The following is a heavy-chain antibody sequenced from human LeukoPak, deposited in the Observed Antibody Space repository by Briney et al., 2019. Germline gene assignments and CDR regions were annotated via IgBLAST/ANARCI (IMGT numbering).Heavy chain of an antibody. CDR3: AKDPHSSVVTEFRIPPLDAFDI. V-gene: IGHV3-23*01. CDR2: ISGSGGST. CDR1: GFTFSSYA. Sequence: GGSLRLSCAASGFTFSSYAMSCVRQAPGKGLEWVSAISGSGGSTYYADSVKGRFTISRDNSKNTLYLQMNSLRAEDTAVYYCAKDPHSSVVTEFRIPPLDAFDIWGQGTMVTVSS. J-gene: IGHJ3*02. D-gene: IGHD3-16*02.